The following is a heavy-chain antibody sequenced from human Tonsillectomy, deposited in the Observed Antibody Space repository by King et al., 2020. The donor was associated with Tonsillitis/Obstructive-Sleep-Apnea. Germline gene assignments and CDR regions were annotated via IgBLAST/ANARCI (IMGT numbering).Heavy chain of an antibody. CDR1: GGSISSYY. J-gene: IGHJ4*02. D-gene: IGHD3-10*01. Sequence: QLQESGPGLVKPSETLSLTCTVSGGSISSYYWSWIRQTPGKGLEWIGYIYYSGSTNYNPSLKSRVTISVDKSKNQFSLKLSSVTAADTAVYYCARVRGVWFGELSKYYFDYWGQGTLVTVSS. CDR3: ARVRGVWFGELSKYYFDY. CDR2: IYYSGST. V-gene: IGHV4-59*12.